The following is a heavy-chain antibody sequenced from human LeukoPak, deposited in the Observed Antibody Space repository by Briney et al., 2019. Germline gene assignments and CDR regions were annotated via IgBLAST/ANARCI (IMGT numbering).Heavy chain of an antibody. CDR3: ARTSAGPAHY. J-gene: IGHJ4*02. V-gene: IGHV3-21*01. D-gene: IGHD6-19*01. Sequence: PGGSLRLSCAASGFTFSSYAMSWVRQAPGKGLEWVSAISSSSSYIYYADSVKGRFTISRDNAKNSLYLQMNSLRAEDTAVYYCARTSAGPAHYWGQGTLVTVSS. CDR1: GFTFSSYA. CDR2: ISSSSSYI.